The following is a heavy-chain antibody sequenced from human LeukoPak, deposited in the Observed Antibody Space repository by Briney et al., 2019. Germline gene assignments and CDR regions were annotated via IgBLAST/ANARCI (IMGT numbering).Heavy chain of an antibody. CDR1: GDSMSGDNYY. CDR2: IYTSGST. CDR3: ARGRATINFDY. D-gene: IGHD5-24*01. V-gene: IGHV4-61*02. J-gene: IGHJ4*02. Sequence: SETLSLTCTVSGDSMSGDNYYWSWIRQPAGKGLEWIGRIYTSGSTNYNPSLKSRDAISVDTSKNQFSLNLSSVTAADTAVYYCARGRATINFDYWGQGTLVTVSS.